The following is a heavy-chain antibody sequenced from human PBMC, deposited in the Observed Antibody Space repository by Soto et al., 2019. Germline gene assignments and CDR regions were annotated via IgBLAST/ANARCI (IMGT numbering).Heavy chain of an antibody. D-gene: IGHD6-13*01. V-gene: IGHV6-1*01. CDR1: GDSVSSNSAA. CDR2: TYYRSKWYN. Sequence: PSQTLSLTCAISGDSVSSNSAAWNWIRQSPSRGLEWLGRTYYRSKWYNDYAVSVKSRITINTDTSKNQFSLQLNSVTPEDTAVYYCARAGSGLKVAAARYYYYYGMDVWGQGTTVTVSS. J-gene: IGHJ6*02. CDR3: ARAGSGLKVAAARYYYYYGMDV.